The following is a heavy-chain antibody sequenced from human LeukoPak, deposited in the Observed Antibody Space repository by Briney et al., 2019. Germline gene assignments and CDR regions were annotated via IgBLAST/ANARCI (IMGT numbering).Heavy chain of an antibody. V-gene: IGHV3-48*01. D-gene: IGHD4-11*01. CDR2: ISSSSSTI. Sequence: GGSLRLSCAASGFTFSRYSMTWVRQAPGKGLEWVSYISSSSSTIYYADSVKGRFTISRDNAKNSLYLQMNSLRAEDTAVYYCARDPTTVTSPSYYFDYWGQGTLVTVSS. CDR3: ARDPTTVTSPSYYFDY. J-gene: IGHJ4*02. CDR1: GFTFSRYS.